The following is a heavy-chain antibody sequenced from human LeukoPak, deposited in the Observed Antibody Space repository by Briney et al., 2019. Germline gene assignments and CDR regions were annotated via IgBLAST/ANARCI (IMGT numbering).Heavy chain of an antibody. CDR1: GGSISSGGYS. CDR2: IYHSGST. CDR3: ARVAVVVPAAWGNDAFDI. J-gene: IGHJ3*02. Sequence: SETLSLTCAVSGGSISSGGYSWSWIRQPPGKGLEWIGYIYHSGSTYYNPSLKSRVTISVDRSKNQFSLKLSSVTAADTAVYYCARVAVVVPAAWGNDAFDIWGQGTMVTVSS. V-gene: IGHV4-30-2*01. D-gene: IGHD2-2*01.